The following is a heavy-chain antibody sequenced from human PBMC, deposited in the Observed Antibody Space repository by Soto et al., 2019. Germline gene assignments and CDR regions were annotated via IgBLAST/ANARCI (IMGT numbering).Heavy chain of an antibody. Sequence: QVQLVQSGAEVKKPGSSVKVSCKASGGTFSSYAISWVRQAPGQGLEWMGGIIPIFGTANYAQKFQGRVTITADESTSTAYMELSSLRSEDTAVYYCAREIAAADEGGYYYYGMDVWGQGTTVTVSS. CDR1: GGTFSSYA. CDR3: AREIAAADEGGYYYYGMDV. CDR2: IIPIFGTA. V-gene: IGHV1-69*01. J-gene: IGHJ6*02. D-gene: IGHD6-13*01.